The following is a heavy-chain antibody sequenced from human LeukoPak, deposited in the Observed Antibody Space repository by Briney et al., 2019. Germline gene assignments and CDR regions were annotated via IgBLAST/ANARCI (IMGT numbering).Heavy chain of an antibody. V-gene: IGHV3-11*01. CDR1: GFTFSDYY. CDR2: ISPSGSTI. D-gene: IGHD2-15*01. Sequence: GGSLRLSCAASGFTFSDYYMNWIRQAPGKGLEWISYISPSGSTIYYADSVKGRFTISRDNAETSLYLQMNSLRAEDTAVYYYAKAEYCSGGSCLFDYWGQGTLVTVSS. CDR3: AKAEYCSGGSCLFDY. J-gene: IGHJ4*02.